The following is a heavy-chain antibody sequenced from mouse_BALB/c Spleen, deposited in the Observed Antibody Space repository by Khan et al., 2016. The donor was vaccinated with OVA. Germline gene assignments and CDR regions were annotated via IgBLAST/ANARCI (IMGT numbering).Heavy chain of an antibody. J-gene: IGHJ3*01. D-gene: IGHD2-14*01. CDR1: GYTFTSYT. Sequence: QVQLKQSGAELARPGASVKMSCKASGYTFTSYTIHWIKERPGQGLEWIGYINPSNGYTNYNQKFKDKATLTTDKSSTTAYLQLSSLKSDEKEVYNRVRDGAYHRNDGWNDYWGQGTLGKVSA. CDR2: INPSNGYT. CDR3: VRDGAYHRNDGWNDY. V-gene: IGHV1-4*01.